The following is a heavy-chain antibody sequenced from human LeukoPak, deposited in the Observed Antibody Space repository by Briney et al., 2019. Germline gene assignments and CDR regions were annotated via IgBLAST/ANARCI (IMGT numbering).Heavy chain of an antibody. CDR1: GGSFSGYY. J-gene: IGHJ4*02. CDR2: INHSGST. Sequence: SETLSLTCVVYGGSFSGYYWGWIRQPPGKGLEWIGEINHSGSTNYNPSLKSRVTVSVDTSKNQFSLKLSSVTAADTAVYYCAFTTGNYYLDSWGQGTLVTVSS. CDR3: AFTTGNYYLDS. V-gene: IGHV4-34*01. D-gene: IGHD1-26*01.